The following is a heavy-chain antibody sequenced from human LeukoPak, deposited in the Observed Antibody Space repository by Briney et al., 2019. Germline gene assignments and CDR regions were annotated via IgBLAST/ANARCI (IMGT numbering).Heavy chain of an antibody. V-gene: IGHV3-53*01. CDR1: GFTVNSSY. CDR3: ASPEGAVAANSFDY. CDR2: IYNGDKT. D-gene: IGHD6-19*01. J-gene: IGHJ4*02. Sequence: GGSLRLSCSASGFTVNSSYMSWVRQAPGKGLEWVSVIYNGDKTYYADAVKGRFTISRDNSENTLYLQMNSLRAEDTAVYYCASPEGAVAANSFDYWGQGTLVTVSS.